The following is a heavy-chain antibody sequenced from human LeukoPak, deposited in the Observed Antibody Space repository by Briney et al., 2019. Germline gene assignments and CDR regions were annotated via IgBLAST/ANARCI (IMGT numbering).Heavy chain of an antibody. D-gene: IGHD6-13*01. V-gene: IGHV3-48*04. CDR1: GFTFSSYS. CDR3: ARDSSSWYFDY. CDR2: ISSSSSTI. Sequence: GGSLRLSCAASGFTFSSYSMNWVRQAPGKGLEWVSYISSSSSTIYYADSVKGRFTISRDNAKNSLYLQMNSLRAEDTAVYYCARDSSSWYFDYWGQGTLVTVSS. J-gene: IGHJ4*02.